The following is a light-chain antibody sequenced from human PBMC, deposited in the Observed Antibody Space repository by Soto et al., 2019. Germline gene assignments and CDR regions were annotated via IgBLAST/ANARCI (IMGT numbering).Light chain of an antibody. Sequence: DIQMTQSPSTLSGSVGDRVTITCRASQTISSWLAWYQQKPGKAPKLLIYKASTLKSGVPSRFSGSGSGTEFTLTISSLQPDDFANYYCQHDNSYSEAFGQGTKVELK. CDR3: QHDNSYSEA. CDR2: KAS. J-gene: IGKJ1*01. V-gene: IGKV1-5*03. CDR1: QTISSW.